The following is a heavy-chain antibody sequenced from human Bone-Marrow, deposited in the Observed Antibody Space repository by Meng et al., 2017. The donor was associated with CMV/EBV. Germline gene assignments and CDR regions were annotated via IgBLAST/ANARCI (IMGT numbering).Heavy chain of an antibody. CDR3: ARVAYDFWSGCGY. D-gene: IGHD3-3*01. Sequence: GSLKISCAASGFTFSNYAMHWVRQAPGKGLEWVAVLSYDGTNKYFADSVKGRFTISRDNSKNTLYLQMNSLRTEDTALYYCARVAYDFWSGCGYWGQGTLVTVSS. V-gene: IGHV3-30*04. J-gene: IGHJ4*02. CDR2: LSYDGTNK. CDR1: GFTFSNYA.